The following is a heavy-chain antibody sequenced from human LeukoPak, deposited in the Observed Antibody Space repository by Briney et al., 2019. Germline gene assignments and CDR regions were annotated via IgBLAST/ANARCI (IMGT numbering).Heavy chain of an antibody. D-gene: IGHD3-10*01. CDR1: GGSFSGYY. CDR2: INHSGST. Sequence: SETLSLTCAVYGGSFSGYYWSWIRQPPGKGLEWIGEINHSGSTNYNPSLKSRVTISVDTSKNQFSLKLSSVTAADTAVYYCAKSWSPSSTYYYGSGRGWFDPWGQGTLVTVSS. J-gene: IGHJ5*02. V-gene: IGHV4-34*01. CDR3: AKSWSPSSTYYYGSGRGWFDP.